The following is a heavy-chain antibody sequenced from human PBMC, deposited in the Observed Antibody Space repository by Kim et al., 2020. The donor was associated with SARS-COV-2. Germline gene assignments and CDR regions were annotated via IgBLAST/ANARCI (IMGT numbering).Heavy chain of an antibody. J-gene: IGHJ4*02. CDR3: VRHISHRIGSKIGFDY. CDR2: VDPDDSSI. D-gene: IGHD2-21*01. CDR1: GYTFTDYW. V-gene: IGHV5-10-1*01. Sequence: GGSLRLSCKASGYTFTDYWVSWVRQMTGKGLEWMGSVDPDDSSISYNPSIQGHVTISADKSITTAYVQWNNLQASDRAIYYCVRHISHRIGSKIGFDYWGQGTPVSVSS.